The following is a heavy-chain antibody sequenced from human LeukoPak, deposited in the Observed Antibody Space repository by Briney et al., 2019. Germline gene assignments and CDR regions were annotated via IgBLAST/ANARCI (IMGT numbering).Heavy chain of an antibody. CDR3: ARGRGNVVTAPDI. CDR1: GDXIISYY. V-gene: IGHV4-59*01. CDR2: IYYTGTT. Sequence: SETLSLTCAVSGDXIISYYCSWIRQPPGKGQEWLGYIYYTGTTNYNPSLKSRVTISVDTSKNQFSLKLTSVTAADTAVYYCARGRGNVVTAPDIWGQGTTVTVSS. J-gene: IGHJ6*02. D-gene: IGHD2-21*02.